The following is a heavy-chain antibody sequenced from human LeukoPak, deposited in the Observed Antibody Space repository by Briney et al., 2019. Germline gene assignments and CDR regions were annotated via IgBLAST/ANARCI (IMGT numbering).Heavy chain of an antibody. J-gene: IGHJ4*02. CDR2: ISWNSGSI. CDR1: GFTFDDYA. D-gene: IGHD5-12*01. V-gene: IGHV3-9*01. Sequence: GRSLRLSCAASGFTFDDYAMHWVRQAPGRGLEWVSGISWNSGSIGYADSVKGRFTISRDNAKNSLYLQMNSLRAEDTALYYCAKDLHIATGDIVATIDYWGQGTLVTVSS. CDR3: AKDLHIATGDIVATIDY.